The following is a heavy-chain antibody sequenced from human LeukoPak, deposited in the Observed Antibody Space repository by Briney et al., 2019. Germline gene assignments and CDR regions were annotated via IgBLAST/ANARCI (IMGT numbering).Heavy chain of an antibody. V-gene: IGHV4-59*01. J-gene: IGHJ6*03. CDR2: IYYSGST. D-gene: IGHD4-17*01. CDR1: GGSISSYY. CDR3: ARGIRGGPMTTAHMDV. Sequence: SETLSLTCTVSGGSISSYYWSWIRQPPGMGLEWFGYIYYSGSTNYNPSLKSRVTISVDTSKNQFSLKLSSVTAADTAVYYCARGIRGGPMTTAHMDVWGKGTTVTVSS.